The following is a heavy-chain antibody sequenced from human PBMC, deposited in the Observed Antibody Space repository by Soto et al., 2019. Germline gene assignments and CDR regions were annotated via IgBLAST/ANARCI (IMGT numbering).Heavy chain of an antibody. J-gene: IGHJ4*02. CDR2: VYYSGTT. CDR1: GGSVSDKTYY. CDR3: ARTTAVPNTLRSRYFFDY. D-gene: IGHD4-17*01. V-gene: IGHV4-61*01. Sequence: SETLSLTCSVSGGSVSDKTYYWSWIRQPPGKRLEWIGYVYYSGTTNYNPSLKSRVTISVDLSKKRCSLRLSSVTTADTALYYCARTTAVPNTLRSRYFFDYWGQGTLVTVSS.